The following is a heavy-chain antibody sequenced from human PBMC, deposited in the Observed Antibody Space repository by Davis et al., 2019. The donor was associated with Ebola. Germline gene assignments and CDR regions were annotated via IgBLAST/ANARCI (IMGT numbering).Heavy chain of an antibody. D-gene: IGHD5-24*01. J-gene: IGHJ4*02. Sequence: MPSETLSLTCAVYGGSFSGYYWSWIRQAPGKGLEWIGEIDHSGSTNYNPSLKSRLTISVDTSKNQFSLEVRSVTAADTAFYYCVRGSDAYKTGYWGQGTLVTVSS. CDR1: GGSFSGYY. CDR3: VRGSDAYKTGY. V-gene: IGHV4-34*01. CDR2: IDHSGST.